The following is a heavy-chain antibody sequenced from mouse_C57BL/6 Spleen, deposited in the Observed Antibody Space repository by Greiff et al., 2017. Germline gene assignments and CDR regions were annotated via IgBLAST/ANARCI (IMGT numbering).Heavy chain of an antibody. D-gene: IGHD2-1*01. CDR3: AREGGGNYWYFDV. CDR2: ISSGGSYT. J-gene: IGHJ1*03. CDR1: GFTFSSYG. Sequence: DVMLVESGGDLVKPGGSLKLSCAASGFTFSSYGMSWVRQTPDKRLEWVATISSGGSYTYYPDSVKGRFTISRDNAKNTLYLQMSSLKSEDTAMYYCAREGGGNYWYFDVWGTGTTVTVSS. V-gene: IGHV5-6*02.